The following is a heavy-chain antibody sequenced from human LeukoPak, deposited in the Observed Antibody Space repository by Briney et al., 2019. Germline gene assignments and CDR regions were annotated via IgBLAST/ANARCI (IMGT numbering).Heavy chain of an antibody. D-gene: IGHD2-15*01. J-gene: IGHJ6*02. Sequence: ASVKVSCKASGYTFTGYYMHWVRQAPGQGLEWMGWINPNSGGTNYAQKFQGRVTMTRDTSISTAYMELSRLRSDDTAVYYCARGYCSGGSCSALGYYYYGMDVWGQGTAVTVSS. CDR2: INPNSGGT. CDR3: ARGYCSGGSCSALGYYYYGMDV. CDR1: GYTFTGYY. V-gene: IGHV1-2*02.